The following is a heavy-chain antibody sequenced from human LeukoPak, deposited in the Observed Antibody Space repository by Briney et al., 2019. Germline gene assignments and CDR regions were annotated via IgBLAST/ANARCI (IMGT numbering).Heavy chain of an antibody. J-gene: IGHJ4*02. CDR1: GGSISSNSYY. CDR2: IYYSGST. V-gene: IGHV4-39*07. CDR3: ARVSDSRAVGPFDY. D-gene: IGHD3-10*01. Sequence: PSETLSLTCTVSGGSISSNSYYCGWIRQSPGKGLEWIANIYYSGSTYYNPSLKSRVTISEDTSKSQFSLELSSVTAADTAIYYCARVSDSRAVGPFDYWGQGTLVTASS.